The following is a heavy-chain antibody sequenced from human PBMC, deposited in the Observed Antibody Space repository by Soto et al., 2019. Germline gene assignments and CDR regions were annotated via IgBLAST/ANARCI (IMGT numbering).Heavy chain of an antibody. Sequence: EVQLVQSGAEVKKPGESLRLSCQGSGYRFINYWISWVRQMPGKGLEWVGRIDPSDSYTVYIPSFQDHVTISLDTAINTFFLELRIRQVSVTAMYYCVRHGNLTPFYFDFWGRGTLVPVPS. J-gene: IGHJ4*02. CDR2: IDPSDSYT. CDR1: GYRFINYW. D-gene: IGHD3-3*02. V-gene: IGHV5-10-1*03. CDR3: VRHGNLTPFYFDF.